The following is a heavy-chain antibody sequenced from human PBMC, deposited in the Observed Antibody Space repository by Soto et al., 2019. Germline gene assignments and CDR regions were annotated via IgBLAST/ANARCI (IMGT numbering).Heavy chain of an antibody. V-gene: IGHV3-48*02. CDR1: GFTFSSYS. J-gene: IGHJ4*02. CDR3: VRDLPRAPEKFDY. Sequence: EVQLVESGGGLVQPGGSLRLSCAASGFTFSSYSMNWVRQAPGKGLEWVSYISSSSGTIYYADSVKGRFTISRDNAKNSLDLQMSSLRDEYTSVYYCVRDLPRAPEKFDYGGQGTLVTVSS. CDR2: ISSSSGTI.